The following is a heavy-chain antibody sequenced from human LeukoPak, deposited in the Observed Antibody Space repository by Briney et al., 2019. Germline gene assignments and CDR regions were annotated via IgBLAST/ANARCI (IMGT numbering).Heavy chain of an antibody. CDR1: GYTFTGYY. CDR3: ARASGSYWWFDS. D-gene: IGHD1-26*01. CDR2: VKPNNGDT. Sequence: ASVKVSCKASGYTFTGYYLHWVRQAPGQGLEWMGCVKPNNGDTNYAQKFQGSVTMTRDTSISTAYMELSRLRSDDTAVYYCARASGSYWWFDSWGQGTLVTVSS. J-gene: IGHJ5*01. V-gene: IGHV1-2*02.